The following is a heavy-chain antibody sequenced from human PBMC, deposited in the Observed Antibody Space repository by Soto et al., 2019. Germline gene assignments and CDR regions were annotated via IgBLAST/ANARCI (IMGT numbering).Heavy chain of an antibody. CDR2: IDPSDSYT. V-gene: IGHV5-10-1*01. J-gene: IGHJ4*02. Sequence: PGESLKISCKGSGYSFTSYWISWVRQMPGKGLEWMGRIDPSDSYTNYGPSFQGHVTISADKSISTAYLQWSSLKASDTAMYYCARHVRPKYYYDSSGYYSLFDYWGQGTLVTVSS. D-gene: IGHD3-22*01. CDR3: ARHVRPKYYYDSSGYYSLFDY. CDR1: GYSFTSYW.